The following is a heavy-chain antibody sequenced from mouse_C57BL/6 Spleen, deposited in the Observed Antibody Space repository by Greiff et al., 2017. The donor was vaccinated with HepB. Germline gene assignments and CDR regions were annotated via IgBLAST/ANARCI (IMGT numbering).Heavy chain of an antibody. V-gene: IGHV5-4*01. CDR3: ARDGLYYGYDGFAY. J-gene: IGHJ3*01. CDR1: GFTFSSYA. D-gene: IGHD2-2*01. CDR2: ISDGGSYT. Sequence: EVKLVESGGGLVKPGGSLKLSCAASGFTFSSYAMSWVRQTPEKRLEWVATISDGGSYTYYPDNVKGRFTISRDNAKNNLYLQMSHLKSEDTAMYYCARDGLYYGYDGFAYWGQGTLVTVSA.